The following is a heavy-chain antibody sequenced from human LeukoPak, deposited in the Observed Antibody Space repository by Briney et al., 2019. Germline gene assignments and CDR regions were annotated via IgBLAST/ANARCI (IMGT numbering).Heavy chain of an antibody. Sequence: PGGSLRLSCAASGFTVSSNYMSWVRQAPGKGLEWVSVIYSGGSTYYADSVKGRFTISRDNSKNTLYLQMNSLRAEDTAVYYCAKGAHTNYYGMDVWGQGTTVTVSS. CDR3: AKGAHTNYYGMDV. CDR1: GFTVSSNY. J-gene: IGHJ6*02. CDR2: IYSGGST. V-gene: IGHV3-53*01.